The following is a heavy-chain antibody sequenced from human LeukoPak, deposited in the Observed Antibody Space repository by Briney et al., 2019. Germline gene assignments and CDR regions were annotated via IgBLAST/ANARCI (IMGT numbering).Heavy chain of an antibody. CDR3: ARVTEYYDFWSGYYTEHFDY. V-gene: IGHV1-8*03. J-gene: IGHJ4*02. CDR1: GYTFTSYD. D-gene: IGHD3-3*01. Sequence: GASVKVSCKASGYTFTSYDINWVRQATGQGLEWMGWMNPNSGNTGYAQKFQGRVTITRNTSISTAYMELSSLRSEDTAVYYRARVTEYYDFWSGYYTEHFDYWGQGTLVTVSS. CDR2: MNPNSGNT.